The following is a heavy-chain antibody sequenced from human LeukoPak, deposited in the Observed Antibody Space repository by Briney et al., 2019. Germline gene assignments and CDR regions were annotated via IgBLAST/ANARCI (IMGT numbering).Heavy chain of an antibody. V-gene: IGHV3-21*01. Sequence: GGSLRLSCAASGFTFSSYSMNRVRQAPGKGLEWVSFIDTSAAYIYYGDSMRGRFTIPRDNAKNSLYLQMNGLRAEDTAVYYCARGRSITLLRGVAMSDGFDIWGQGTMVTVSS. D-gene: IGHD3-10*01. J-gene: IGHJ3*02. CDR3: ARGRSITLLRGVAMSDGFDI. CDR1: GFTFSSYS. CDR2: IDTSAAYI.